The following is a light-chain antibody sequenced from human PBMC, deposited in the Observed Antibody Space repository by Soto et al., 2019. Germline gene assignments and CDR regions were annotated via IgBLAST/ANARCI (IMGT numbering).Light chain of an antibody. J-gene: IGKJ4*01. V-gene: IGKV3-11*01. CDR3: LQDFSFPLT. Sequence: EIGLTDSPATLSLSPGERATLSCRASETIRGLLAWYQQRPGQPPRLLIYDTSNRATGIPARFSGSGSGTVFTLTIDSLQPEDFATYYCLQDFSFPLTFGGGTKVDIK. CDR2: DTS. CDR1: ETIRGL.